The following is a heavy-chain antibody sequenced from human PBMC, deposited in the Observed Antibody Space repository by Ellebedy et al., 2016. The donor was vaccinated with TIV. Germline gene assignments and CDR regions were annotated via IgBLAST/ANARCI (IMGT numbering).Heavy chain of an antibody. V-gene: IGHV3-30*03. CDR1: GFIFRSYG. J-gene: IGHJ4*02. D-gene: IGHD3-22*01. CDR3: AREGWGYYYDSSGYYQADYFDY. CDR2: ISYNGKNE. Sequence: GGSLRLXXAASGFIFRSYGIHWVRQAPGKGLEWMAVISYNGKNEDYADSVKGRFTISSDNSKNTLYLQMNSLRAEDTAVYYCAREGWGYYYDSSGYYQADYFDYWGQGILVTVSS.